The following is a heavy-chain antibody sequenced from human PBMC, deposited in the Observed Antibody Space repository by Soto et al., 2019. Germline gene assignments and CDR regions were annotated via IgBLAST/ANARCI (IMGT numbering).Heavy chain of an antibody. CDR2: FDPEDGET. CDR1: GYTLTEVS. CDR3: AKDPPIRDKYYYDGLDV. Sequence: ASVKCYVKVSGYTLTEVSMHWVRQAPGKVLDWMGGFDPEDGETIYAQNFQGRVTMTEDTSTDTAYMELSSLRSEDTAVYYCAKDPPIRDKYYYDGLDVWGQGNTVPVSS. D-gene: IGHD2-15*01. J-gene: IGHJ6*02. V-gene: IGHV1-24*01.